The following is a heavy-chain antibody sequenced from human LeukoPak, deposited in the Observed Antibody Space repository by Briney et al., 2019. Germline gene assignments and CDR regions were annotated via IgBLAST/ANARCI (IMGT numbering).Heavy chain of an antibody. V-gene: IGHV3-74*01. CDR1: GFTFNTNW. CDR3: ARDRYYVPDN. Sequence: GGSLRLSCAASGFTFNTNWMHWVRHAPGKGLVWVSCINGDGSTTTYADSVKGRFTISRDNAKNTVYLQINNLRPEDTAAYYCARDRYYVPDNWGQGTLVTVSS. D-gene: IGHD3-10*02. CDR2: INGDGSTT. J-gene: IGHJ4*02.